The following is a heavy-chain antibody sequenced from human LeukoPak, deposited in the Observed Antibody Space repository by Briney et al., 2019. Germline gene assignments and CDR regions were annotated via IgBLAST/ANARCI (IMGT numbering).Heavy chain of an antibody. J-gene: IGHJ4*02. CDR3: ATLPPTMVRGVTYFDY. CDR1: GFTFSNSA. CDR2: ISSSSSYI. D-gene: IGHD3-10*01. V-gene: IGHV3-21*01. Sequence: PGGSLRLSCAASGFTFSNSAMTWVRQAPGKGLEWVSSISSSSSYIYYADSVKGRFTISRDNAKNSLYLQMNSLRAEDTAVYYCATLPPTMVRGVTYFDYWGQGTLVTVSS.